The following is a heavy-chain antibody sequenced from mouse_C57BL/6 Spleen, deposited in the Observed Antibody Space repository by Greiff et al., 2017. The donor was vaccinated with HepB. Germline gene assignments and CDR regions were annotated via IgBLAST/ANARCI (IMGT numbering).Heavy chain of an antibody. CDR2: INPNYGTT. Sequence: VHVKQSGPELVKPGASVKISCKASGYSFTDYNMNWVKQSNGKSLEWIGVINPNYGTTSYNQKFKGKATLTVDQSSSTAYMQLNSLTSEDSAVYYCARSALLRYPSYWYFDVWGTGTTVTVSS. J-gene: IGHJ1*03. V-gene: IGHV1-39*01. D-gene: IGHD1-1*01. CDR1: GYSFTDYN. CDR3: ARSALLRYPSYWYFDV.